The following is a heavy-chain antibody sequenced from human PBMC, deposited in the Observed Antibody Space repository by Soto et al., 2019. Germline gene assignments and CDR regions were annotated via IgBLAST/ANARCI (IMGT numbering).Heavy chain of an antibody. Sequence: ASVKVSCKVSGYTLTELSMHWVRQAPGKGLEWMGGFDPEDGETIYAQKFQGRVTMTEDTSTDTAYMELSSLRSEDTAVYYCATIVGVYYYDSSGGRGWFDPWGQGTLVTVSS. V-gene: IGHV1-24*01. D-gene: IGHD3-22*01. J-gene: IGHJ5*02. CDR2: FDPEDGET. CDR3: ATIVGVYYYDSSGGRGWFDP. CDR1: GYTLTELS.